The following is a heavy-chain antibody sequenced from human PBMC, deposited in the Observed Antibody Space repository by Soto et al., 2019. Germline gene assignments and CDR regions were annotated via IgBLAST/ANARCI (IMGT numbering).Heavy chain of an antibody. D-gene: IGHD3-22*01. CDR1: GFTFSNYA. J-gene: IGHJ5*02. CDR2: LSGSGGST. Sequence: GGSLRLSCAASGFTFSNYAMSWVRQAPGKGLEWVSTLSGSGGSTYYADSVKVRFTISRDNSENTLYLQMNSLRAEDTAVYYCARATMIGLLSSWGQGTLVTVSS. V-gene: IGHV3-23*01. CDR3: ARATMIGLLSS.